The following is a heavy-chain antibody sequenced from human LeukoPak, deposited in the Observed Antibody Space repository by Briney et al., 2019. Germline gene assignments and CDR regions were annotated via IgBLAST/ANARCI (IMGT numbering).Heavy chain of an antibody. Sequence: SETLSLTCTVSGGSISSYYWSWIRQPPGKGLEWIGYIYYSGSTNYNPSLKSRVTISVDTSKNQFSLKLSSVTAADTAVYYCASSNTAMVSDAFDIWGQGTMVTVSS. D-gene: IGHD5-18*01. CDR2: IYYSGST. J-gene: IGHJ3*02. V-gene: IGHV4-59*01. CDR1: GGSISSYY. CDR3: ASSNTAMVSDAFDI.